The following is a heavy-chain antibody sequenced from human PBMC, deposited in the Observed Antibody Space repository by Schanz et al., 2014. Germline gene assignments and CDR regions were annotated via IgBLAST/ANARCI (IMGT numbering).Heavy chain of an antibody. CDR3: VRVPSRDVSFDL. Sequence: QVQLVQSEAEVKKPGSSVKVSCKASGGTFSSYTISWVRQAPGQGLEWMGRIIPILGIANYAQKFQGRVTMTTDTSTSTAYMELRSLRSDDTAHYYCVRVPSRDVSFDLWGRGTLVTVSS. CDR1: GGTFSSYT. CDR2: IIPILGIA. V-gene: IGHV1-69*02. D-gene: IGHD3-16*01. J-gene: IGHJ2*01.